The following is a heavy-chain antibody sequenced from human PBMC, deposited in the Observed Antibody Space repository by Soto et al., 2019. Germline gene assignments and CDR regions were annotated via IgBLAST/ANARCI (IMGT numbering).Heavy chain of an antibody. CDR1: GGSFSGYY. Sequence: TSETLSLTCAVYGGSFSGYYWSWIRQPPGKGLEWIGEINHSGSTNYNPSLKSRVTISVDTSKNQLSLKLSSVTAADTAVYYCARGRYYDFWSGYYTYYYYGMDVWGQGTTVTVSS. CDR2: INHSGST. D-gene: IGHD3-3*01. V-gene: IGHV4-34*01. CDR3: ARGRYYDFWSGYYTYYYYGMDV. J-gene: IGHJ6*02.